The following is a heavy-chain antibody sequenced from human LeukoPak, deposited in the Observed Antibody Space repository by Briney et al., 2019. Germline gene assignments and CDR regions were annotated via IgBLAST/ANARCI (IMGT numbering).Heavy chain of an antibody. Sequence: PSQTLSLTCTVSGGSISSGGYYWSWIRQHPGKGLEWIGYIYYSGGTYYNPSLKSRVTISVDTSKNQFSLMLSSVTVADTAVYYCARMRYYGSGSRGPFDYSGQGTLVTVSS. V-gene: IGHV4-31*03. CDR3: ARMRYYGSGSRGPFDY. CDR1: GGSISSGGYY. CDR2: IYYSGGT. D-gene: IGHD3-10*01. J-gene: IGHJ4*02.